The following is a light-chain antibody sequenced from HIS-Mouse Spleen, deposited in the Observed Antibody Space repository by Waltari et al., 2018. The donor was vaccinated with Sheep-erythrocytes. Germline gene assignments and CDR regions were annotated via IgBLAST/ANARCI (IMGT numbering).Light chain of an antibody. Sequence: QSALTQPRSVSGSPGQSVTISCTGTSSDVGGYNYVSWYQQHPGKAPKLLMYDVSKRPSGVAYRVAGSNSGNTASLTISGLQAEDEADYYCCSYAGSYNHVFATGTKVTVL. CDR2: DVS. CDR3: CSYAGSYNHV. CDR1: SSDVGGYNY. V-gene: IGLV2-11*01. J-gene: IGLJ1*01.